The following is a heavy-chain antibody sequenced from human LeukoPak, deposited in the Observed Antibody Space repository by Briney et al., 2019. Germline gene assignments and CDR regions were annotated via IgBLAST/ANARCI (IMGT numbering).Heavy chain of an antibody. J-gene: IGHJ3*02. V-gene: IGHV6-1*01. CDR1: GDSVSSNSAA. Sequence: PSQTLSLTCGISGDSVSSNSAAWNWIRQSPSRGLEWLGRTYYRSEWYNDYAVSVRGRININPDTSKNQFSLHLNSVTPEDTAVYFCVRDPGWQLLRSDVFDIWGQGTMVTVSS. CDR2: TYYRSEWYN. D-gene: IGHD3-10*01. CDR3: VRDPGWQLLRSDVFDI.